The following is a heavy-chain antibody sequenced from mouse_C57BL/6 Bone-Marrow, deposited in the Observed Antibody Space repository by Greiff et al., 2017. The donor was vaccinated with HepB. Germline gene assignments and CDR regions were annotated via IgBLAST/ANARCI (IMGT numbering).Heavy chain of an antibody. V-gene: IGHV7-1*01. CDR3: ARDDYYGSSPFAY. J-gene: IGHJ3*01. D-gene: IGHD1-1*01. CDR1: GFTFSDFY. CDR2: SRNKANDYTT. Sequence: EVKLVESGGGLVQSGRSLRLSCATSGFTFSDFYMEWVRQAPGKGLEWIAASRNKANDYTTEYSASVKGRFIVSRDTSQSILHLPMNALMAEDTAIYYCARDDYYGSSPFAYWGQGTLVTVSA.